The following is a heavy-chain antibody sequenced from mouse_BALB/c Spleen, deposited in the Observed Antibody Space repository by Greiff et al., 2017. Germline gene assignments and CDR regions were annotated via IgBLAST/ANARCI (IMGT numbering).Heavy chain of an antibody. CDR1: GFTFSNYW. CDR3: TGLRGYYYAMDY. J-gene: IGHJ4*01. D-gene: IGHD2-2*01. V-gene: IGHV6-6*02. CDR2: IRLKSNNYAT. Sequence: EVQLQESGGGLVQPGGSMKLSCAASGFTFSNYWMNWVRQSPEKGLEWVAEIRLKSNNYATHYAESVKGRFTISSDDSKSSVYLQMNNLRAEDTGIYYCTGLRGYYYAMDYWGQGTSVTVSS.